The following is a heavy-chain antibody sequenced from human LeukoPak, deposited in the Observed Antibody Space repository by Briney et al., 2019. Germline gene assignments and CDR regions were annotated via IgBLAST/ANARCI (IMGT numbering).Heavy chain of an antibody. V-gene: IGHV5-51*01. CDR3: ARRVWFGELSHKYYFDY. CDR2: IYPGDSDT. CDR1: GYSFTTYW. J-gene: IGHJ4*02. D-gene: IGHD3-10*01. Sequence: GESLKISCKGSGYSFTTYWIAWVRQMPGKGLEWMGIIYPGDSDTRYSPSFQGQVTISADKSISTAYLQWSSLKASDTAMYYCARRVWFGELSHKYYFDYWGQGTLVTVSS.